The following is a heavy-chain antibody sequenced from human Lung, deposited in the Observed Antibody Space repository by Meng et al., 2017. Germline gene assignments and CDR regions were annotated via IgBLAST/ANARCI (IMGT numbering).Heavy chain of an antibody. CDR1: RTNFPDYY. Sequence: GRWLQLGPEVKTPGATVKDSYKPSRTNFPDYYIHWVRRAPGQGLEWMGRINPKSGDTHYAQKFQARVTMTGDTSISTAYMELSGLRSDDTAMYYCARDEDISAAGKLFGDYWGQGTLVTVSS. V-gene: IGHV1-2*06. CDR2: INPKSGDT. J-gene: IGHJ4*02. D-gene: IGHD6-25*01. CDR3: ARDEDISAAGKLFGDY.